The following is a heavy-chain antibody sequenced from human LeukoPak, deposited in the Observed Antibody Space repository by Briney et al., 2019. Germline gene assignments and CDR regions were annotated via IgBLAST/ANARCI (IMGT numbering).Heavy chain of an antibody. J-gene: IGHJ5*02. CDR3: VMSLAAAGATWFDL. CDR1: GDTVSSNSAA. V-gene: IGHV6-1*01. Sequence: SQTLSLTCAISGDTVSSNSAAWNCIRPSPSRGLEWLGRTYFRDKWYNDSADSVRSRITIRPDTSRNQFSLQLKSVTPEDTAVYYCVMSLAAAGATWFDLWGQGTLVTVSA. D-gene: IGHD1-14*01. CDR2: TYFRDKWYN.